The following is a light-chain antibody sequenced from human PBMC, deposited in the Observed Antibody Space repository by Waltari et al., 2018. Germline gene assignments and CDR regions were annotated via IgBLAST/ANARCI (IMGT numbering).Light chain of an antibody. CDR3: QQHGTLPAT. Sequence: EIVLTQSPGTASLSPGERVTLSCRASQSVGSSSLAWYQKKPGQAPRLVYRASRRATGIPDRFSGSGSGTDFSLTISRLEPEDFAVYYCQQHGTLPATFGQGTKVEIK. V-gene: IGKV3-20*01. CDR2: RAS. J-gene: IGKJ1*01. CDR1: QSVGSSS.